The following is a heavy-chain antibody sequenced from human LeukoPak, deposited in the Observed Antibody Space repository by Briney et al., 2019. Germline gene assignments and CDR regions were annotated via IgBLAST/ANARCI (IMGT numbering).Heavy chain of an antibody. J-gene: IGHJ4*02. D-gene: IGHD3-3*01. Sequence: GGSLRLSCAASGFTFSSYWMHWVRQAPGKGLVWVSRINSDGTGTNYADSVKGRFTISRDNSKNTLYLQMNSLRAEDTAVYYCAKGEGGDYYDFWSGYLGFDYWGQGTLVTVSS. CDR3: AKGEGGDYYDFWSGYLGFDY. V-gene: IGHV3-74*01. CDR2: INSDGTGT. CDR1: GFTFSSYW.